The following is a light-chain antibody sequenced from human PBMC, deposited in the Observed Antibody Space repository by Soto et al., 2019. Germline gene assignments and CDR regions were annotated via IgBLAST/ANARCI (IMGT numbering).Light chain of an antibody. CDR2: RVS. J-gene: IGKJ2*01. V-gene: IGKV2-24*01. CDR1: ESIVHRNGNTY. Sequence: DIVLTQTPLSSPVTLGQPASISCRSRESIVHRNGNTYLNWLHQRPGQPPRLLIYRVSNRFSGVTDRFSGSGAGTDVTLKIRRVEAEDGEVYDCMQATQWGTVGQGPKLEI. CDR3: MQATQWGT.